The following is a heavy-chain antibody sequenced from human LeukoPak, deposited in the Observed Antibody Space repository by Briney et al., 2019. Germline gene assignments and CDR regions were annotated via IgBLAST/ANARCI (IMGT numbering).Heavy chain of an antibody. V-gene: IGHV4-38-2*01. Sequence: SETLSLTCAASGFSISSGSYWGWSRQPPGKGREWIGSMYHSGNTYFNPSLESRVTISVDTSKNQLSLKLSSGTAADTAIYYCARHVHSSTYYSAFGLWGQGTMVSVSS. CDR1: GFSISSGSY. D-gene: IGHD1-26*01. J-gene: IGHJ3*01. CDR3: ARHVHSSTYYSAFGL. CDR2: MYHSGNT.